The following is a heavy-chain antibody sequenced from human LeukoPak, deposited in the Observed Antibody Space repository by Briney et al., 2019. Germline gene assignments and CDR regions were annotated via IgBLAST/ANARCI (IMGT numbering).Heavy chain of an antibody. CDR1: GVSISSYY. CDR3: ARVGSGTNTPSLYGSFDS. J-gene: IGHJ4*02. CDR2: IYYSGST. D-gene: IGHD2-8*01. Sequence: SETLSLTCTVSGVSISSYYWSWIRQPPGKGLEWIGYIYYSGSTNYNPSLKSRVTISVDTSKNQFSLKLSSVTAADTAVYYCARVGSGTNTPSLYGSFDSWGQGTLVTVSS. V-gene: IGHV4-59*01.